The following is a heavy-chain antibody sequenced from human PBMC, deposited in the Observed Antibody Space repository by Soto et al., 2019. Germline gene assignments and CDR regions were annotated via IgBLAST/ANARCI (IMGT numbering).Heavy chain of an antibody. V-gene: IGHV3-30*03. CDR1: GFPFTSYG. J-gene: IGHJ4*02. CDR2: ISYDGSDK. Sequence: QVQLVESGGGVVQPGRSLRLSCAASGFPFTSYGMHWVREGPDKGLEWVAIISYDGSDKCYADSVKGRFTISRDNSKNTLYLQMNSLRPEDTALYYCVGGQYYFDYRGQGTLVIVSS. CDR3: VGGQYYFDY. D-gene: IGHD3-10*01.